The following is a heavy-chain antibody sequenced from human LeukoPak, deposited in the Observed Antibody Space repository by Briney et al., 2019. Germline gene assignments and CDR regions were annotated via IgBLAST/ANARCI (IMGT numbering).Heavy chain of an antibody. Sequence: GGSLRLSCAASGLIFSSYSMNWVRQAPGKGLEWISYISTSSSTIYYADSVKGRFTISRDDAKKSLYLQMNSLRDEDTAVYYCARDAGSDYYESSGYYSWGQGTPVTVSS. D-gene: IGHD3-22*01. CDR3: ARDAGSDYYESSGYYS. J-gene: IGHJ4*02. CDR1: GLIFSSYS. CDR2: ISTSSSTI. V-gene: IGHV3-48*02.